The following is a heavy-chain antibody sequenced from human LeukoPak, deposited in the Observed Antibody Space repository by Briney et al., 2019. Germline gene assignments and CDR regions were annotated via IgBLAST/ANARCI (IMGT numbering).Heavy chain of an antibody. J-gene: IGHJ6*02. V-gene: IGHV1-58*01. CDR3: ARNDDIVVVPAAIYGMDV. CDR2: IVVGSGNT. Sequence: SVKVSCKASGFTFTSSAVQWVRQARGQRLEWIGWIVVGSGNTNYAQKFQERVTITRDMSTSTAYMELSSLRSEDTAVYYCARNDDIVVVPAAIYGMDVWGQGTTVTVSS. CDR1: GFTFTSSA. D-gene: IGHD2-2*01.